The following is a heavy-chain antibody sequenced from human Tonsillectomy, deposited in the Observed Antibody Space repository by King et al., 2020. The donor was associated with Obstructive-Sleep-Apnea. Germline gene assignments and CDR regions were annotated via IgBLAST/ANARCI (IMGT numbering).Heavy chain of an antibody. Sequence: VQLQESGPGLVKPSETLSLTCTVSGGSFSSYYWSWIRQPPGKGLEWIGYIYYSGSTNYNPALNSRVTISLDTSNNQFSLKLSSVTAADTAVYYCAVDSSGFYYPNYWGQGTLVTVSS. J-gene: IGHJ4*02. V-gene: IGHV4-59*08. CDR2: IYYSGST. CDR3: AVDSSGFYYPNY. CDR1: GGSFSSYY. D-gene: IGHD3-22*01.